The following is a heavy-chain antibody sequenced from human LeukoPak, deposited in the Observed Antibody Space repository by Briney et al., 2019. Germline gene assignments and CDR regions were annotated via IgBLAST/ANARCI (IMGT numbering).Heavy chain of an antibody. CDR3: ARQEIYSGCVYRGADY. D-gene: IGHD5-12*01. CDR2: IDPSDSYT. V-gene: IGHV5-10-1*01. Sequence: NRGESLKISCKGSGYSFTSYWISWVRQMPGKGLEWMGRIDPSDSYTNYSPSFQGHVTISADKSISTAYLQWSSLKASDTAMYYCARQEIYSGCVYRGADYWGQGTLVTVSS. CDR1: GYSFTSYW. J-gene: IGHJ4*02.